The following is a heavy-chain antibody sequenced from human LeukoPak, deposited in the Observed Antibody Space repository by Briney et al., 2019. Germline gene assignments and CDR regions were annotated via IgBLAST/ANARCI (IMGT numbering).Heavy chain of an antibody. J-gene: IGHJ4*02. D-gene: IGHD5-24*01. CDR2: ISYDGSNK. CDR1: GFTFSSYG. V-gene: IGHV3-30*18. Sequence: GGSLRLSCAASGFTFSSYGMHWVRQAPGKGLEWVAVISYDGSNKYYADSVKGRFTISRDNSMNTLYLQMNSLRDEDTAVYYYAQAWRWLQLNYWGQGTRVTVSS. CDR3: AQAWRWLQLNY.